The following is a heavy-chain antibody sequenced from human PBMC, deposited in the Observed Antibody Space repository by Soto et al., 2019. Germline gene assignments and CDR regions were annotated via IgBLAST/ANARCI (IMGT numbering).Heavy chain of an antibody. Sequence: KPSETLSLTCAVYGGSFSGYYWSWIRQPPGKGLEWIGEINHSGSTNYNPSLKSRVTISVDTSKNQFSLKLSSVTAADTAVYYCARVPKLWLRRSWFDPWGQGTLVTVS. D-gene: IGHD5-18*01. CDR2: INHSGST. V-gene: IGHV4-34*01. CDR1: GGSFSGYY. J-gene: IGHJ5*02. CDR3: ARVPKLWLRRSWFDP.